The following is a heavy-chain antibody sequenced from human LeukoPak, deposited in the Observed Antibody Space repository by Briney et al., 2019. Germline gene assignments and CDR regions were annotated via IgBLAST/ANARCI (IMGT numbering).Heavy chain of an antibody. J-gene: IGHJ4*02. CDR3: ARGPSGYHNT. Sequence: GGSLRLSCAASGFTFSSYGMHWVRQAPGKGLEGVAFIRYDGSNKYYADSVKGRFTISRDNSKNTLYLQMNSLRAEDTAVYYCARGPSGYHNTGGQGTLVTVSS. V-gene: IGHV3-30*02. CDR1: GFTFSSYG. D-gene: IGHD5-12*01. CDR2: IRYDGSNK.